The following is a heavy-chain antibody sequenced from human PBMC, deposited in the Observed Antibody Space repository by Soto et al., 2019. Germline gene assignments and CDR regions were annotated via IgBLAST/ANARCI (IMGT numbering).Heavy chain of an antibody. CDR3: ARGSGAAKGGHY. CDR1: GFSVSNYY. D-gene: IGHD1-26*01. V-gene: IGHV3-66*01. Sequence: GGSLRLSCPASGFSVSNYYMSLVRQAPGKGLEWVSVIYTDDSTHYADSVKGRFTISRDNSKSTLYLQMNTLRVEDTAVYYCARGSGAAKGGHYWGQGTLVTVSS. J-gene: IGHJ4*02. CDR2: IYTDDST.